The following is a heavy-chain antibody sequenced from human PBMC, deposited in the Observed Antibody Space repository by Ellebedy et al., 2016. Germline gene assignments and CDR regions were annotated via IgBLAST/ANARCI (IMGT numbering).Heavy chain of an antibody. CDR1: GFTFSSYA. CDR2: ISYDGSNK. V-gene: IGHV3-30-3*01. CDR3: ARGAIVGATVRAYYFDY. D-gene: IGHD1-26*01. J-gene: IGHJ4*02. Sequence: GESLKISCAASGFTFSSYAMHWVRQAPGKGLEWVAVISYDGSNKYYADSVKGRFTISRDNSKNTLYLQMNSLRAEDTAVYYCARGAIVGATVRAYYFDYWGQGTLVTVSS.